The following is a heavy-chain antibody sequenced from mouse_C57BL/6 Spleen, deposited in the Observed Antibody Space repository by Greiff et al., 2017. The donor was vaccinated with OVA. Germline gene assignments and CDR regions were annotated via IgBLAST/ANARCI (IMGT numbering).Heavy chain of an antibody. Sequence: QVQLQQPGAELVKPGASVKLSCKASGYTFTSYWMHWVKQRPGRGIEWIGRIDPNSGGTKYNEKFKSKATLTVDKPSSTAYMQLSSLTSEDSAVYYCARFDDYDSYAMDYWGQGTSVTVSS. CDR2: IDPNSGGT. V-gene: IGHV1-72*01. J-gene: IGHJ4*01. CDR3: ARFDDYDSYAMDY. CDR1: GYTFTSYW. D-gene: IGHD2-4*01.